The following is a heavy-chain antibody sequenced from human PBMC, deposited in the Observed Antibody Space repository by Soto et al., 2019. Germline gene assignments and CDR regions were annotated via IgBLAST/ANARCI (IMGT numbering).Heavy chain of an antibody. J-gene: IGHJ4*02. CDR1: GGSISSYY. D-gene: IGHD3-10*01. Sequence: SETLSLTCTVSGGSISSYYWSWIRQPPGKGLEWIGYIYYSGSTNYNPSLKSRVTISVDTSKNQFSLKLSSVTAADTAVYYCAASFGELLPDYWGQGTLVTVSS. CDR3: AASFGELLPDY. V-gene: IGHV4-59*01. CDR2: IYYSGST.